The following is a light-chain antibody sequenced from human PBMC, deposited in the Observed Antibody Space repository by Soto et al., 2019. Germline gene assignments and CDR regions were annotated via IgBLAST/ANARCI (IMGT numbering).Light chain of an antibody. V-gene: IGKV3-20*01. CDR3: QHQGRSPTVT. J-gene: IGKJ4*01. CDR1: QTVNSDY. Sequence: EIVLTQSPGTLSLSPGERDTLSCRASQTVNSDYVAWYQQKPGQAPRLLISVASKSATGIPDRVCGSRAGRAVVLITIRMEPEDDARYYCQHQGRSPTVTFGGGTKVEI. CDR2: VAS.